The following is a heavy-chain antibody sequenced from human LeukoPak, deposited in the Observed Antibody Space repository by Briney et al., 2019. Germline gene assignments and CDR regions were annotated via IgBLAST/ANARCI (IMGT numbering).Heavy chain of an antibody. V-gene: IGHV3-74*01. CDR3: ARGGSDTAMAHDY. D-gene: IGHD5-18*01. J-gene: IGHJ4*02. CDR2: INRGGSRT. Sequence: GGSLRLSCAASGFTFSNHWMHWVRHAPGKGLMWVSRINRGGSRTDYADSVKGRFTISRDDAKNTLYLQLNSLRAEDTAVYFCARGGSDTAMAHDYWGQGTLVTVSS. CDR1: GFTFSNHW.